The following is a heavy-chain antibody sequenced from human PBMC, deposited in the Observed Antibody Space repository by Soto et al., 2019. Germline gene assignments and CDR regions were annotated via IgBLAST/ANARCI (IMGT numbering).Heavy chain of an antibody. V-gene: IGHV3-30*18. Sequence: QVQLVESGGGVVQPGRSLRLSCAASGFTFSSYGMHWVRQAPGKGLEWVAVISYDGSNKYYADSVKGRFTISRDNSKNTLYLQMNSLRAEDTAVYYCAKLPDGSGSYYTDYWGQGNLVPVSS. D-gene: IGHD3-10*01. CDR3: AKLPDGSGSYYTDY. CDR2: ISYDGSNK. J-gene: IGHJ4*02. CDR1: GFTFSSYG.